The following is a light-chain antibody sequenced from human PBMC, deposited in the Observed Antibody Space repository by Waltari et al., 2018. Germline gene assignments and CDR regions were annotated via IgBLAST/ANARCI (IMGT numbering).Light chain of an antibody. Sequence: DIQMTQSPSTLSASVGDRVTITCRASQGISSYLAWFQQKPGKAPKLLIYAASSLQSGVPSRFSGSGSGTDFTLTISCLQSEDLATYFCQQYYNYPLTFGGGTKVEIK. V-gene: IGKV1-9*01. J-gene: IGKJ4*01. CDR3: QQYYNYPLT. CDR1: QGISSY. CDR2: AAS.